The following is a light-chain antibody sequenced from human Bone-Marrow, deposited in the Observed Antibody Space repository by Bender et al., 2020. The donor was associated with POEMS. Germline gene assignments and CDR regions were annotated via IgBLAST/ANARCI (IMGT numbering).Light chain of an antibody. V-gene: IGLV2-14*01. CDR2: DVS. CDR1: SSDISAYDS. Sequence: QSALTQPPSASGSPGQSVTISCSGLSSDISAYDSVSWYHQLPGKAPRLMIYDVSNRPSGVSNRFSGSKSGNTASLTISGLQADDEADYYCSSYTNNNVLFGGGTKLTVL. J-gene: IGLJ2*01. CDR3: SSYTNNNVL.